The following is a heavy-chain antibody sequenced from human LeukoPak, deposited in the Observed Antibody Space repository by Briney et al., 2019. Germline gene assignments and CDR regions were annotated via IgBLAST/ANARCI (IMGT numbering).Heavy chain of an antibody. D-gene: IGHD3-22*01. CDR3: AKPNTYYYDSSGYYYFDY. V-gene: IGHV3-30*18. CDR2: ISYDGSNK. CDR1: GFTFSSYG. J-gene: IGHJ4*02. Sequence: PGGSLRHSCAASGFTFSSYGMHWVRQAPGKGLEWVAVISYDGSNKYYADSVMGRFTISRDNSKNTLYLQMNSLRAEDTAVYYCAKPNTYYYDSSGYYYFDYWGQGTLVTVSS.